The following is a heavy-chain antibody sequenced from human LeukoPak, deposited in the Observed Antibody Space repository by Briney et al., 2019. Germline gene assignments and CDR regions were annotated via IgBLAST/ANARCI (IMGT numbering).Heavy chain of an antibody. D-gene: IGHD3-22*01. Sequence: SETLSLTCTVSGGSMSYYYWTWIRQTPGKGLERFGYKYYDGNSGNTNYNPSLESRVTISVDTSKNHVSLNLTSVTAADTAVYYCARGPYYYDSSGNFDYWGQGTLVTVSS. CDR3: ARGPYYYDSSGNFDY. J-gene: IGHJ4*02. CDR2: KYYDGNSGNT. CDR1: GGSMSYYY. V-gene: IGHV4-59*01.